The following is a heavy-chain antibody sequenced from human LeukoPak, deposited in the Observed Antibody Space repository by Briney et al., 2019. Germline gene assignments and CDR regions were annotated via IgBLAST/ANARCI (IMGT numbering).Heavy chain of an antibody. D-gene: IGHD2-2*01. CDR2: IWYDGSNK. J-gene: IGHJ3*02. CDR1: GFTFSSYG. V-gene: IGHV3-33*06. CDR3: AKDVRQLDAFDI. Sequence: AGGSLRLSCAASGFTFSSYGMHWVRQAPGKGLEWVAVIWYDGSNKYYADSVKGRFTISRDNSKNTLYLQMSSLTAEDTAVYYCAKDVRQLDAFDIWGQGTMVTVSS.